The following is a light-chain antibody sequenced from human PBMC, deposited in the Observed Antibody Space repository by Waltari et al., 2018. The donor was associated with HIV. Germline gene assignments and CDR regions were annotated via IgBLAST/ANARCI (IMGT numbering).Light chain of an antibody. J-gene: IGLJ1*01. V-gene: IGLV2-8*01. Sequence: QSALTPPPSASRSPGPSVTIPCTGTSSDVGGYNYDSRYHQHPGKAPNLMIYEVSKRPSGVPDRFSGSKSGNTASLTVSGLQAEDEADYYCSSYAGSNNYVFGTGTKVTVL. CDR2: EVS. CDR3: SSYAGSNNYV. CDR1: SSDVGGYNY.